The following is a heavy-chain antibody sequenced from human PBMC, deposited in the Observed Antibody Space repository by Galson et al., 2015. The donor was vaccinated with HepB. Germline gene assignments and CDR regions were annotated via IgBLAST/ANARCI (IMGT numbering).Heavy chain of an antibody. D-gene: IGHD1-14*01. CDR1: GFTFYTYW. J-gene: IGHJ4*02. CDR3: ARDPTGPPGFDS. V-gene: IGHV3-74*01. Sequence: SLRLSCAASGFTFYTYWMHWVRQAPGKGLVWVSRITADGSRTRYADSVKGRFTISRDNAKNTLYLQLNSLRVEDTAVYYCARDPTGPPGFDSWGQGTLVTVSS. CDR2: ITADGSRT.